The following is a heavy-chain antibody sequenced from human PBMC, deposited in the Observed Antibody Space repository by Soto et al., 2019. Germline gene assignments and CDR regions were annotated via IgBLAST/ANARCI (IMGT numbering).Heavy chain of an antibody. Sequence: GGSLRLSCAASGFTFSSYAMSWVRQAPGKGLEWVSAISGSGGSTYYADSVKGRFTISRDNSKNTLYLQMNSLRAEDTAVYYCAKDHYYDSSGYYSLASYWGQGTLVTVSS. D-gene: IGHD3-22*01. CDR2: ISGSGGST. CDR3: AKDHYYDSSGYYSLASY. J-gene: IGHJ4*02. CDR1: GFTFSSYA. V-gene: IGHV3-23*01.